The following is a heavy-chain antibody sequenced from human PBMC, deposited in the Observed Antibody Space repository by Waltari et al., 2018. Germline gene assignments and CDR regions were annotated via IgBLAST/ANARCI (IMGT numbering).Heavy chain of an antibody. CDR2: INPSSGST. CDR3: ARALQWLDAVDI. CDR1: GYTFTSYY. J-gene: IGHJ3*02. V-gene: IGHV1-46*01. Sequence: QVQLVQSGAEVKKPGASVKVSCKASGYTFTSYYMHWVRQAPGQGLEWMGIINPSSGSTNYAQKFQGRVTMTRDKSTSTVYMELSSLRSEDTAVYYCARALQWLDAVDIWGQGTMVTVSS. D-gene: IGHD6-19*01.